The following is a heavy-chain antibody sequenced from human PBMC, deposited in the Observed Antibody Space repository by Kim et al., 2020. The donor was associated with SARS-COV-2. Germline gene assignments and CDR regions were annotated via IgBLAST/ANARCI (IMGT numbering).Heavy chain of an antibody. J-gene: IGHJ6*02. D-gene: IGHD6-13*01. CDR1: GFTLGDYA. CDR3: TRDLGSFNPTKNNNYYYHYGMDV. V-gene: IGHV3-49*03. Sequence: GGSLRLSCTASGFTLGDYAMSWFRQAPGKGLEWVGFIGSKAYGGTTEYAASVKGRFTISRDDSKSMAYLQMNSLKTEDTAVYYCTRDLGSFNPTKNNNYYYHYGMDVWGQGTTVTVSS. CDR2: IGSKAYGGTT.